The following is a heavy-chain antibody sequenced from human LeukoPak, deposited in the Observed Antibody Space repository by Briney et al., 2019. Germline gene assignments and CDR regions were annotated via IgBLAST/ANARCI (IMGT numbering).Heavy chain of an antibody. V-gene: IGHV3-21*01. J-gene: IGHJ5*02. CDR2: ISSSSSYI. CDR3: ACGDSSGWYEGGWFDP. Sequence: GGSLRLSCAASGFTFSSYSMNWVRQAPGKGLEWVSSISSSSSYIYYADSVKGRFTTSRDNAKNSLYLQMNSLRAEDTAVYYCACGDSSGWYEGGWFDPWGQGTLVTVSS. D-gene: IGHD6-19*01. CDR1: GFTFSSYS.